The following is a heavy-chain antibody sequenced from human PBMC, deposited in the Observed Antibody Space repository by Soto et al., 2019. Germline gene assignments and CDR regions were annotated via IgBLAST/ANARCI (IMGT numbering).Heavy chain of an antibody. J-gene: IGHJ5*02. CDR3: ARSYGSGSYYVYNWFDP. CDR2: IYYSGST. CDR1: GGSISSYY. Sequence: PSETLSLTCTVSGGSISSYYWSWVRQPPGKGLEWIGYIYYSGSTNYNPSLKSRVTISVDTSKNQFSLKLSSVTAADTAVYYCARSYGSGSYYVYNWFDPWGQGTLVTVPQ. V-gene: IGHV4-59*01. D-gene: IGHD3-10*01.